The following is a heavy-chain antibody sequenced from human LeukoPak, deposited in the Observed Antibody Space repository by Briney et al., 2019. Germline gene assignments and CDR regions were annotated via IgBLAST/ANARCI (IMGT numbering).Heavy chain of an antibody. V-gene: IGHV3-23*01. J-gene: IGHJ4*02. Sequence: PGGSLRLSCAASGFTFSSYSMNWVRQAPGKGLEWVSGITASGAGTYYADSVKGRFSISRDNSKNTLYLQMNSLRAEDTAVYYCAKDVEADTTMISDYFDYWGQGTLVTVSS. CDR3: AKDVEADTTMISDYFDY. CDR1: GFTFSSYS. CDR2: ITASGAGT. D-gene: IGHD3-22*01.